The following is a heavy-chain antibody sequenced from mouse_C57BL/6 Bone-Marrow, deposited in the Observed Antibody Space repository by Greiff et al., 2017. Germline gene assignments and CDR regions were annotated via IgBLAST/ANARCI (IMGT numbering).Heavy chain of an antibody. CDR2: IDPENGDT. CDR1: GFNIKDDY. CDR3: TTSIPNDY. V-gene: IGHV14-4*01. Sequence: VQLQQSGAELVRPGASVKLSCTASGFNIKDDYMHWVKQRPEQGLEWIGWIDPENGDTEYASKFQGKATITADTSSNTAYLQLSSLTSEDTAVYYCTTSIPNDYWGQGTTLTVSS. J-gene: IGHJ2*01.